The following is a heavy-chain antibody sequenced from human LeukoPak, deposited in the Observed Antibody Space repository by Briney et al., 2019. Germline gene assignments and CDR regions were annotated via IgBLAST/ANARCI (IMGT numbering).Heavy chain of an antibody. V-gene: IGHV3-53*01. CDR3: AKDIQLST. J-gene: IGHJ3*01. D-gene: IGHD5-24*01. CDR2: LYRGGTS. CDR1: GFTVSTNY. Sequence: PGGSLRLSCAASGFTVSTNYMSWVRQAPGKGLEWVSVLYRGGTSYYTDSVKGRFTISRDNSKNTLSLQMNSLRVEDTAIYYCAKDIQLSTWGLGTMVTVSS.